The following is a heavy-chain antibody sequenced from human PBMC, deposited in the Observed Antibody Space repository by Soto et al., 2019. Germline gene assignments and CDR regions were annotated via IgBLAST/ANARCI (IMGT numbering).Heavy chain of an antibody. CDR1: GFSLSTGGVG. CDR3: ARKGSGDYALDY. V-gene: IGHV2-5*02. D-gene: IGHD4-17*01. CDR2: IYWDDVK. J-gene: IGHJ4*02. Sequence: QITLKESGPTLVKPTQTLTLTCTLSGFSLSTGGVGVGWSRQSPGKALEWLAVIYWDDVKHYSPSLERRLTITKDTSESEVVLTMTNMDPVDTATYYCARKGSGDYALDYWGQGILVTVSS.